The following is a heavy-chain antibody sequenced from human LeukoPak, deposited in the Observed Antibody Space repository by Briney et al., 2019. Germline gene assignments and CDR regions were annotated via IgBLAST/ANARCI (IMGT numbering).Heavy chain of an antibody. Sequence: GGSLRLSCAASGFTFSTYWMSWVRQAPGKGLEWVANIKQDGSEKYYVDSVTGRFTTSRDTAKTSPYLQMNSLRAEDTAMYYCARDSAGNDYWGQGTLVTVSS. J-gene: IGHJ4*02. D-gene: IGHD6-13*01. CDR3: ARDSAGNDY. CDR2: IKQDGSEK. CDR1: GFTFSTYW. V-gene: IGHV3-7*01.